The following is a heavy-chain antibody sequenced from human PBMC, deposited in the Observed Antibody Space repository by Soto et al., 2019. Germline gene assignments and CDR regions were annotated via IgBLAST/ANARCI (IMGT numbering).Heavy chain of an antibody. CDR2: SSNSGTFA. Sequence: XGSLRLSCAASGFTFSDYYMSWVRQAPGSGLEWISYSSNSGTFARYATSVKGRFSISRDNANNSLYLEMNSLRVEDTAVYYCARSGDNFNVLDYWGQGTPVTVSS. D-gene: IGHD1-1*01. J-gene: IGHJ4*02. V-gene: IGHV3-11*06. CDR1: GFTFSDYY. CDR3: ARSGDNFNVLDY.